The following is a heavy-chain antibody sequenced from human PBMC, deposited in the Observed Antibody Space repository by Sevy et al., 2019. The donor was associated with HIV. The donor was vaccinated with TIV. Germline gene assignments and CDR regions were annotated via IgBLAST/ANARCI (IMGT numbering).Heavy chain of an antibody. CDR2: IYYTGST. CDR1: GGSISSYY. CDR3: ARGQYSYGYWREFDY. V-gene: IGHV4-59*01. D-gene: IGHD5-18*01. J-gene: IGHJ4*02. Sequence: SETLSLTCTVSGGSISSYYWSWIRQPPGKGLEWIGYIYYTGSTNYNPSLNSRVTISIDTSKNQFSLKLSSVTAADTAVYYCARGQYSYGYWREFDYWGQGSLVTVPS.